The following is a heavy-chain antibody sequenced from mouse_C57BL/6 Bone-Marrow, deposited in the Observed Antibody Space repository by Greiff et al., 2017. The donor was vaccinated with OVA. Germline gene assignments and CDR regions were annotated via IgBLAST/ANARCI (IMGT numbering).Heavy chain of an antibody. V-gene: IGHV3-6*01. Sequence: ESGPGLVKPSQSLSLTCSVTGYSITSGYYWNWIRQFPGNNLEWMGYLSYDGSNNYNPSLKNRISSTRDTSKNQLFLKLNSVTTEDTATYYCAREITTVPFAYWGQGTLVTVSA. J-gene: IGHJ3*01. D-gene: IGHD1-1*01. CDR1: GYSITSGYY. CDR3: AREITTVPFAY. CDR2: LSYDGSN.